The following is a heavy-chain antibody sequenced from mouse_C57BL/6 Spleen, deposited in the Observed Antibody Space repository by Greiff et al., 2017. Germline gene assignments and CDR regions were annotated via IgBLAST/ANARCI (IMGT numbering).Heavy chain of an antibody. J-gene: IGHJ2*01. Sequence: VQLQQSGAELVKPGASVKLSCKASGYTFTSYWMQWVKQRPGQGLEWIGEIDPSDSYTNYNQKFKGKATLTVDTSSSTAYMQLSSLTSEDSAVYDCASSLPRYFDYWGQGTTLTVSS. V-gene: IGHV1-50*01. CDR2: IDPSDSYT. CDR1: GYTFTSYW. CDR3: ASSLPRYFDY.